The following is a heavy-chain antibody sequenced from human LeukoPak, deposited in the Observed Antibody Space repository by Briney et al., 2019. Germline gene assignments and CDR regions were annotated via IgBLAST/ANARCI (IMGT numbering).Heavy chain of an antibody. D-gene: IGHD3-22*01. CDR2: IYGST. J-gene: IGHJ5*02. CDR1: GGSISSYY. Sequence: SETLSLTCTVSGGSISSYYWNWIRQPPGKGLEWIGYIYGSTNYNPSLKSRVTISVDTSKNQFSLKLSSVTAADTAVYYCARGATDSSGYYKYNWLDPWGQGTLVTVSS. V-gene: IGHV4-59*01. CDR3: ARGATDSSGYYKYNWLDP.